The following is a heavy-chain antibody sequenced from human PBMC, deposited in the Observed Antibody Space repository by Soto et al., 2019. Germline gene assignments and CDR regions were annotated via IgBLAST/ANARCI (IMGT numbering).Heavy chain of an antibody. CDR3: AWGTDAYKNGF. V-gene: IGHV4-31*03. CDR1: GGSINSGGSH. J-gene: IGHJ4*02. CDR2: IYYYNGAT. Sequence: QVQLQESGPGLVKPSQTLSLTCSVSGGSINSGGSHWTWIHQHPEKGLEWIGFIYYYNGATYSTSYNPSLQSRVVISVDTSKNQVSLSLSSVTAADTAVYFCAWGTDAYKNGFWGQGTLVTVSS. D-gene: IGHD2-8*01.